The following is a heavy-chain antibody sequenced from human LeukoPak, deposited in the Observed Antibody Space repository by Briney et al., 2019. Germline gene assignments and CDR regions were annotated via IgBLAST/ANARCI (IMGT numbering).Heavy chain of an antibody. J-gene: IGHJ4*02. CDR1: GFTFSSYG. Sequence: GGSLRLSCAASGFTFSSYGMHWVRQAPGKGLEWVAVISYDGSNKYYADSVKGRFTISRDNSKNTLYLQMNSLRAEDTAVYYCAKDRHSSSWLDYWGQGTLVTVSS. D-gene: IGHD6-13*01. CDR3: AKDRHSSSWLDY. CDR2: ISYDGSNK. V-gene: IGHV3-30*18.